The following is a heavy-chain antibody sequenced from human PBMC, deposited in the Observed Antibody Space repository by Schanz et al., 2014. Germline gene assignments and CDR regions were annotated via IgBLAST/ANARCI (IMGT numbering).Heavy chain of an antibody. D-gene: IGHD4-17*01. CDR1: GGPFSGYF. CDR3: ARDRGMTTSDYYYGMDV. Sequence: QVQLPPWGAGLLKPSETLSLTCAVYGGPFSGYFWSWIRQSPGKGLQWIGEIHHSGSIIYNPSLRSGGAMSIETSKNQFSQKQSTVPAADTAVYYCARDRGMTTSDYYYGMDVWGQGTTVTVSS. CDR2: IHHSGSI. J-gene: IGHJ6*02. V-gene: IGHV4-34*01.